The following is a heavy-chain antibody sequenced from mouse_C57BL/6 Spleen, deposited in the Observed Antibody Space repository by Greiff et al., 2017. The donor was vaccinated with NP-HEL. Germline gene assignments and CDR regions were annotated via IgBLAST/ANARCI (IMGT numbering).Heavy chain of an antibody. CDR2: IYPRSGNT. J-gene: IGHJ4*01. D-gene: IGHD2-3*01. Sequence: QVQLKESGAELARPGASVKLSCKASGYTFTSYGISWVKQRPGQGLEWIGEIYPRSGNTYYNEKFKGKATLTADKSSSTAYMELRSLTSEDSAVYFCARDDGYYSMDYWGQGTSVTVSS. CDR3: ARDDGYYSMDY. CDR1: GYTFTSYG. V-gene: IGHV1-81*01.